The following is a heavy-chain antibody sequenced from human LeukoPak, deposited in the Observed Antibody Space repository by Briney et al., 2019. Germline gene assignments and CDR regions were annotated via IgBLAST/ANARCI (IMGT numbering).Heavy chain of an antibody. CDR2: IYRSGRN. CDR1: GGSISSGSYY. CDR3: ARGSPLWFGELLSGWFTP. J-gene: IGHJ5*02. Sequence: SQTLSLTCTVSGGSISSGSYYWSWLRQPAGKGVGWVERIYRSGRNNYNPSLQSRAHILVDTSNNHCYLNVSSATAAVTAVYYCARGSPLWFGELLSGWFTPWGQGPVVIVSS. V-gene: IGHV4-61*02. D-gene: IGHD3-10*01.